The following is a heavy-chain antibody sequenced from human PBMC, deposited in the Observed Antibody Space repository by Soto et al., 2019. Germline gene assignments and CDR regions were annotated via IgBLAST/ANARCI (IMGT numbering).Heavy chain of an antibody. CDR1: GFSLNTRGVG. CDR2: IYWDDDE. CDR3: ARDSSGWFGFDY. J-gene: IGHJ4*02. Sequence: QITLKESGPTLVKPTQTLTLTCTFSGFSLNTRGVGVGWIRQPPGRALEWLALIYWDDDERFSPSLRSRLTITKDTSKNQVVLTMTNMDPLDTATYYCARDSSGWFGFDYWGQGTLVTVSS. D-gene: IGHD6-19*01. V-gene: IGHV2-5*02.